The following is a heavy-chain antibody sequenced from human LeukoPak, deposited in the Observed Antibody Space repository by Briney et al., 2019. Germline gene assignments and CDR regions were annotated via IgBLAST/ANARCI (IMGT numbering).Heavy chain of an antibody. Sequence: SETLSLTCAVYGGSFSGYYWSWIRQPPGKGLEWIGEINHSGSTNYNPSLKSRVTISVDTSKNQFSLKLSSVTAADTAVYYCARAWSYYYGMDVWGQGTTVTVSS. V-gene: IGHV4-34*01. CDR3: ARAWSYYYGMDV. CDR1: GGSFSGYY. J-gene: IGHJ6*02. D-gene: IGHD3-3*01. CDR2: INHSGST.